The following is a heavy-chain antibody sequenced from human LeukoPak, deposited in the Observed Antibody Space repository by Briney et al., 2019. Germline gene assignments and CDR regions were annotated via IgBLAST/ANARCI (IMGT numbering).Heavy chain of an antibody. J-gene: IGHJ4*02. CDR3: AKAAYSGYDWRLFDY. Sequence: GGSLRLSCAASGFTFSSYAMHWVRQAPGKGLEWVSSITSSGSYIYYADSVKGRFTISRDNAKNSLYLQLNSLRAEDTAVYYCAKAAYSGYDWRLFDYWGQETLVTVSS. CDR2: ITSSGSYI. CDR1: GFTFSSYA. D-gene: IGHD5-12*01. V-gene: IGHV3-21*04.